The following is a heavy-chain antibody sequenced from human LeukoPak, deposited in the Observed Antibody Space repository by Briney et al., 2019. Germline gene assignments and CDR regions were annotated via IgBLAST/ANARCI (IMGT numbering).Heavy chain of an antibody. CDR1: GFTFSSYS. D-gene: IGHD3-22*01. CDR3: ARVVITTNHYYYYMDV. CDR2: ISSSSSYI. V-gene: IGHV3-21*01. J-gene: IGHJ6*03. Sequence: GGSLRLSCAASGFTFSSYSMNWVRQAPGKGLEWVSSISSSSSYIYYADSVKGRFTISRDNAKNSLYLQMNSLRAEDTAVYYCARVVITTNHYYYYMDVWGKGTTVTVSS.